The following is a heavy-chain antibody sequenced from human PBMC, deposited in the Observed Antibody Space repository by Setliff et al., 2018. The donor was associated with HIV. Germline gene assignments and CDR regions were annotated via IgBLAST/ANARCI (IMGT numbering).Heavy chain of an antibody. V-gene: IGHV4-59*01. J-gene: IGHJ4*02. D-gene: IGHD5-12*01. Sequence: SETLSLTCSVSGVSISSYYWSWIRHSPGKGLEWIGIIFPGGATNYNPSLTSQVTISVDTSKNHLFLKLTSVTTADTAVYFCAKSSPSIGYITDCWGQGAPVTVSS. CDR3: AKSSPSIGYITDC. CDR2: IFPGGAT. CDR1: GVSISSYY.